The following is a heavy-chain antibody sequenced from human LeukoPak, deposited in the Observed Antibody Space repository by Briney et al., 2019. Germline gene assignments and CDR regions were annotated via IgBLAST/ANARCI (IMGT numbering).Heavy chain of an antibody. V-gene: IGHV3-30*19. CDR2: ISYTSHK. CDR1: GFTFSTYG. J-gene: IGHJ5*02. CDR3: ASLCGGDCPDWFDP. D-gene: IGHD2-21*02. Sequence: PGGSLRLSCAASGFTFSTYGLQWVRQAPGKGLEWVSFISYTSHKYYADSVKGRFTISRDNSRDTLSLQMSSLRAEDTAVYYCASLCGGDCPDWFDPWGQGTLVTVSS.